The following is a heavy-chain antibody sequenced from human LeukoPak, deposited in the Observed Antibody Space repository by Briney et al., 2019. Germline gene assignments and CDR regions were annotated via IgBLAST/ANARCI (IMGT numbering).Heavy chain of an antibody. D-gene: IGHD6-25*01. CDR2: TYTSGRT. V-gene: IGHV4-4*07. CDR3: ATQTRLAAPASDAFDI. CDR1: GGSIDSYY. J-gene: IGHJ3*02. Sequence: SETLSLTCTVSGGSIDSYYCSWIRQPAGKRVEWIGRTYTSGRTNYHPSLQSRVTVSLDTSKNQFSLKLTSVSAADTAVYYCATQTRLAAPASDAFDIWGQGTMVIVSS.